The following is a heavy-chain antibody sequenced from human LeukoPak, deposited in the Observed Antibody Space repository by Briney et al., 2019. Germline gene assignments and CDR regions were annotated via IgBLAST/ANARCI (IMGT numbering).Heavy chain of an antibody. J-gene: IGHJ4*02. Sequence: SDTLSLTCAVSRYSISSSNWWGWIRQPPGKGLEWIGYIYYSGSTNYNPSLKSRVSMSVDTSKNRFSLKLRSVTAVDTAVYYCARRADRGYYFDYWGQGTLVTVPS. CDR2: IYYSGST. CDR3: ARRADRGYYFDY. V-gene: IGHV4-28*01. D-gene: IGHD2-15*01. CDR1: RYSISSSNW.